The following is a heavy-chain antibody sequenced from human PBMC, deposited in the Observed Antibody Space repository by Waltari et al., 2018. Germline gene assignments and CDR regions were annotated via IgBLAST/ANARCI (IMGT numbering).Heavy chain of an antibody. Sequence: QVQLQESGPGLVKPSETLSLTCTVSGGSISSHYWSWIRQPPGKGLEWIGYIYYSGSTNYNPSLKSRVTISVDTSKNQFSLMLSSVTAADTAVYYCARSGVGATPVGYWGQGTLVTVSS. J-gene: IGHJ4*02. CDR3: ARSGVGATPVGY. CDR2: IYYSGST. V-gene: IGHV4-59*11. CDR1: GGSISSHY. D-gene: IGHD1-26*01.